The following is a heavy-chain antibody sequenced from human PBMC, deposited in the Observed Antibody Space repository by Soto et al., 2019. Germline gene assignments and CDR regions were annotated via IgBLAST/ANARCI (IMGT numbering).Heavy chain of an antibody. CDR2: INPSGGST. Sequence: ASVKVSCKASGYTFINYYMHWVRQAPGQGLEWMGIINPSGGSTSYTQKFQGRVTMTRDTSTSTIYMELSSLRSEDTAVYYCARAPLYSGPLDYWGQGTLVTVSS. J-gene: IGHJ4*02. D-gene: IGHD5-12*01. CDR3: ARAPLYSGPLDY. CDR1: GYTFINYY. V-gene: IGHV1-46*03.